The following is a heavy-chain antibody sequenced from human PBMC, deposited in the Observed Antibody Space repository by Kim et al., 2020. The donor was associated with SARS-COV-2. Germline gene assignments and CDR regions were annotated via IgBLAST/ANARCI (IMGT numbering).Heavy chain of an antibody. V-gene: IGHV3-21*06. CDR2: ISSSSSYI. CDR1: GFTFSTYS. Sequence: GGSLRLSCSASGFTFSTYSMNWVRQAPGKGLEWVSSISSSSSYIHYADSVKGRLTISRDNAKNLLFLQMNSLRAEDTAVYYCARFGEIFVAEDPQVPQGLYYYYYYGMDVWRQRTTVTVSS. J-gene: IGHJ6*01. D-gene: IGHD3-10*01. CDR3: ARFGEIFVAEDPQVPQGLYYYYYYGMDV.